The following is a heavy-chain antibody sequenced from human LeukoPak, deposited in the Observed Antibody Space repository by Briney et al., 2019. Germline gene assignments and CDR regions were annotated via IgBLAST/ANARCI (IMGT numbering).Heavy chain of an antibody. J-gene: IGHJ4*02. CDR1: GFTFDDYA. D-gene: IGHD3-22*01. Sequence: SLRLSCAASGFTFDDYAMHWVRQAPGKGLEWVSGISWNSGSIGYADSVKGRFTISRDNAKNSLYLQMNSLRAEDTALYYCAKARAHYYDSSGYYDYWGQGTLVTVSS. CDR3: AKARAHYYDSSGYYDY. CDR2: ISWNSGSI. V-gene: IGHV3-9*01.